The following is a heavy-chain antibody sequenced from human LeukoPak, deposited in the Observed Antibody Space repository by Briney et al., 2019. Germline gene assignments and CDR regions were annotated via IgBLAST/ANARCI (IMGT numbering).Heavy chain of an antibody. CDR1: GGSISSGGYS. J-gene: IGHJ3*02. Sequence: KPSETLSLTCAVSGGSISSGGYSWSWIRQPPGKGLEWIGYIYHSGTTYYNPSLKSRVTISVDRSKNQFSLKLSSVTAADTAVYYCARARYVNSFYAFDIWGQGTLVTVSS. V-gene: IGHV4-30-2*01. CDR2: IYHSGTT. CDR3: ARARYVNSFYAFDI. D-gene: IGHD3-9*01.